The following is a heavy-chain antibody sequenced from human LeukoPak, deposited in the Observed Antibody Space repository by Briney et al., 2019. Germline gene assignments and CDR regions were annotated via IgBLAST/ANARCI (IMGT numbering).Heavy chain of an antibody. J-gene: IGHJ6*03. Sequence: GGSLRLSCAASGFTFSSYSMNWVRQAPGKGLEWVSSISSSSSYIYYADSVKGRFTISRDNAKNSLYLRMNSLRAEDTAVYYCAREPVYYYYYMDVWGKGTTVTVSS. CDR1: GFTFSSYS. CDR2: ISSSSSYI. V-gene: IGHV3-21*01. CDR3: AREPVYYYYYMDV.